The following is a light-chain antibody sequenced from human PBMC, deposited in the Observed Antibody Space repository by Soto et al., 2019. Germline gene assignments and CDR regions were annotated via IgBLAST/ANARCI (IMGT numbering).Light chain of an antibody. CDR3: QQYSSPPAT. V-gene: IGKV3-20*01. J-gene: IGKJ1*01. CDR2: GAS. Sequence: ETVLTQSPGTLSLSPGERATLSCMASQSVSSSYLAWYQQKPGQTPRLLIYGASSRATGIPDRFSRSGSGTDFTLTISTLDPEDFAVYFWQQYSSPPATFGQGNKVEIK. CDR1: QSVSSSY.